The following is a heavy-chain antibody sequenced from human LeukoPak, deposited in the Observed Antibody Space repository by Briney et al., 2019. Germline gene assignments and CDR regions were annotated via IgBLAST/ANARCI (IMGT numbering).Heavy chain of an antibody. Sequence: ASVKVSCKASGGTFSSYAISWVLQAPGQGLEWMGGIIPIFGTANYAQKFQGRVTITTDESTSTAYMELSSLRSEDTAVYYCARTPKSETYYYDSSGYSPFDYWGQGTLVTVSS. V-gene: IGHV1-69*05. CDR3: ARTPKSETYYYDSSGYSPFDY. D-gene: IGHD3-22*01. CDR2: IIPIFGTA. J-gene: IGHJ4*02. CDR1: GGTFSSYA.